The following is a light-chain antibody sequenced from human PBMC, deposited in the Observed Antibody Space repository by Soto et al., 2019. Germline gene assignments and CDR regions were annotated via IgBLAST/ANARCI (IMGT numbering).Light chain of an antibody. CDR1: QDISNY. J-gene: IGKJ5*01. Sequence: DILLTQSPSSLSASVGDRITITCQASQDISNYLNWYQQKPGKAPKLLIYDASNLETGVPSRFSGSGSGTDFTFTISSLQPEDIATYYCQQYDNLAVTFGQGTRLEI. CDR2: DAS. CDR3: QQYDNLAVT. V-gene: IGKV1-33*01.